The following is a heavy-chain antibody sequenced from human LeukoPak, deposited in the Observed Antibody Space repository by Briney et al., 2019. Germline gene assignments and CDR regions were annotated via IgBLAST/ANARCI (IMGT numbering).Heavy chain of an antibody. Sequence: GGSLRLSCAASGSTFSSYAMSWVRQAPGKGLEWVSAISGSGGSTYYADSVKGRFTISRDNSKNTLYLQMNSLRAEDTAVYYCAQADTITMIVVVVGALYWGQGTLVTVSS. CDR2: ISGSGGST. CDR3: AQADTITMIVVVVGALY. CDR1: GSTFSSYA. D-gene: IGHD3-22*01. V-gene: IGHV3-23*01. J-gene: IGHJ4*02.